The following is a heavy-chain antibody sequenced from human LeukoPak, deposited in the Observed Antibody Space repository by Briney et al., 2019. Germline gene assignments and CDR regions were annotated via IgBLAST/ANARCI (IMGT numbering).Heavy chain of an antibody. Sequence: GGSLRLSCAASGFIVSSNYMSWVRQAPGKGLEWVSVLYSGGGTNYADSVKGRFTISRDNPKNTLYLQMNSLRAQDTAVYYCARAPEIAPAGTEYWGQGTLVTVSS. V-gene: IGHV3-66*01. CDR1: GFIVSSNY. D-gene: IGHD6-13*01. J-gene: IGHJ4*02. CDR2: LYSGGGT. CDR3: ARAPEIAPAGTEY.